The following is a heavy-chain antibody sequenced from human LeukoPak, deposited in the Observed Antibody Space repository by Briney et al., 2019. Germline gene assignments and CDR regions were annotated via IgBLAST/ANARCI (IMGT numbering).Heavy chain of an antibody. V-gene: IGHV3-7*01. D-gene: IGHD2-15*01. J-gene: IGHJ3*02. Sequence: SGGSLRLSCVASGLSFISYWVTWVRQAPGKALEWVANIKEDGSAKSYVDSVKGRFTIARDNAKNSLYLQMDSLRVEDTAVYYCARDYDYFSGHNLDANDIWGEGTTVTVSS. CDR2: IKEDGSAK. CDR3: ARDYDYFSGHNLDANDI. CDR1: GLSFISYW.